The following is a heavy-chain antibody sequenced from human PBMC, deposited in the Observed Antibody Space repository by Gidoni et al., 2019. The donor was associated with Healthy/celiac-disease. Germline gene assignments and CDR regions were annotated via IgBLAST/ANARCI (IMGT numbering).Heavy chain of an antibody. Sequence: QVQLVESGGGVVQPGRSLRLSCAASGFTFSSYGMHWVRQAPGKGLEWVAVISYDGSNKYYADSVKGRFTISRDNSKNTLYLQMNSLRAEDTAVYYCAKARAPHWYFDLWGRGTLVTVSS. CDR1: GFTFSSYG. J-gene: IGHJ2*01. CDR3: AKARAPHWYFDL. CDR2: ISYDGSNK. V-gene: IGHV3-30*18.